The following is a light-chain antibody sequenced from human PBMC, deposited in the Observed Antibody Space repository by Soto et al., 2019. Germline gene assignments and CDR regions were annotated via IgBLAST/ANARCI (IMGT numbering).Light chain of an antibody. CDR3: KQYGSSPVT. J-gene: IGKJ1*01. CDR1: QDISNY. Sequence: DLQMAQSPSSLSASVGDRVTISCQASQDISNYLNWYQQKPGKAHKLLIYDASNLETGVQSRFSGSGSGTDFTLTIRSLEPEEFAVYYCKQYGSSPVTFGQGTKVEI. CDR2: DAS. V-gene: IGKV1-33*01.